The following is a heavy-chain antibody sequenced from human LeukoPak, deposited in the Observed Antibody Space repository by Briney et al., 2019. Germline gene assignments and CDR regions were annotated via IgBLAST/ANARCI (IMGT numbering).Heavy chain of an antibody. V-gene: IGHV3-30*02. CDR2: IRFDETNK. CDR1: GFTFSSYG. J-gene: IGHJ4*02. CDR3: ARGKLNPYSSSWHPSNAYYFDY. D-gene: IGHD6-13*01. Sequence: HPGGSLSLSCAASGFTFSSYGMYWVRQAPGKGLDWVAFIRFDETNKYYADSVKGRFTISRDNPKKTLYLQMNSLRTEDTAVYYCARGKLNPYSSSWHPSNAYYFDYWGQGTLVTVSS.